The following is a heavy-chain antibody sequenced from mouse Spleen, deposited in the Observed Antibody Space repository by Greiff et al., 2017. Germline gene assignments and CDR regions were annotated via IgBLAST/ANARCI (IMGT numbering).Heavy chain of an antibody. D-gene: IGHD1-1*02. J-gene: IGHJ2*01. CDR3: ARHEGGPYYFDY. Sequence: EVQRVESGGGLVKPGGSLKLSCAASGFTFSSYAMSWVRQTPEKRLEWVATISSGGSYTYYPDSVKGRFTISRDNAKNTLYLQMSSLRSEDTAMYYCARHEGGPYYFDYWGQGTTLTVSS. CDR2: ISSGGSYT. V-gene: IGHV5-9-3*01. CDR1: GFTFSSYA.